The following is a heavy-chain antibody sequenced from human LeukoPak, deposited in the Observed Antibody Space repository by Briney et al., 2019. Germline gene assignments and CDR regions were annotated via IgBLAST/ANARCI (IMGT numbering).Heavy chain of an antibody. CDR2: IISILGIE. Sequence: HEASVKVSCKASGGTFSSYAISWVRQAPGQGLEWMGRIISILGIENYAQKFQGRVTITADKSTSTAYMEMSSLRSEDTAVYYCARSPTNPGGYYYGMDVWGQGTTVTVSS. V-gene: IGHV1-69*04. CDR3: ARSPTNPGGYYYGMDV. D-gene: IGHD5-12*01. CDR1: GGTFSSYA. J-gene: IGHJ6*02.